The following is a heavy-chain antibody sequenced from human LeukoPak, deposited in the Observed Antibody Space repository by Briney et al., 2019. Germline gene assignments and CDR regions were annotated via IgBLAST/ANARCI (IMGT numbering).Heavy chain of an antibody. V-gene: IGHV1-46*01. J-gene: IGHJ4*02. CDR3: ARDPTIGNYYNYFDY. CDR1: GYSFTDNY. CDR2: LNPSSGSA. D-gene: IGHD1-7*01. Sequence: ASVKVSCKASGYSFTDNYMHWVRQAPGQGLEWMGLLNPSSGSAAYAQTFQGRIIMTRDMSTSTVYVELSSLRSEDTAMYYCARDPTIGNYYNYFDYWGQGTLVTVSS.